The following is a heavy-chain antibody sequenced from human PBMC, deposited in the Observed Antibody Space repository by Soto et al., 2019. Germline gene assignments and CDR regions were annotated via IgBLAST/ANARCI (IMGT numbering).Heavy chain of an antibody. CDR2: IYHSGTT. CDR1: SASIGSPYL. J-gene: IGHJ4*01. CDR3: AITDTVGYSPYF. V-gene: IGHV4-38-2*02. D-gene: IGHD2-21*01. Sequence: SEPLWLNCTVSSASIGSPYLWASIWQPPWKGLEWIGSIYHSGTTYYNPSFNSRVTISVATSKNPFSLKLSSVTAADSAVYYCAITDTVGYSPYF.